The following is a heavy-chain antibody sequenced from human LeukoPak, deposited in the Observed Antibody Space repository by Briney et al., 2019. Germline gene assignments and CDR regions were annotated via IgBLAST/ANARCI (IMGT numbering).Heavy chain of an antibody. J-gene: IGHJ4*02. CDR2: IYYSGST. D-gene: IGHD1-26*01. CDR3: AREGAGAHYFDY. Sequence: LRLSCAASGFTFSSYGMHWVRQPPGKGLEWIGYIYYSGSTNYNPSLKSRVTISVDMSKNKFSLKLSSVTATDTAVYYCAREGAGAHYFDYWGQGTLVTVSS. CDR1: GFTFSSYG. V-gene: IGHV4-59*01.